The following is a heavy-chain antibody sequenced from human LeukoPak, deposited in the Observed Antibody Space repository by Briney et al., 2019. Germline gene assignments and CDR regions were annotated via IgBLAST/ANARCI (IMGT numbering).Heavy chain of an antibody. V-gene: IGHV3-23*01. J-gene: IGHJ4*02. CDR3: AKGGSGWLSGPDY. CDR2: ISGSGGST. D-gene: IGHD6-19*01. CDR1: GFTFSSYG. Sequence: GGSLRLSCAASGFTFSSYGMSWVRQAPGKGLEWVSAISGSGGSTYYADSVKGRFTISRDNSKNTLYLQMNSLRAEDTAVYYCAKGGSGWLSGPDYWGQGTLVTVSS.